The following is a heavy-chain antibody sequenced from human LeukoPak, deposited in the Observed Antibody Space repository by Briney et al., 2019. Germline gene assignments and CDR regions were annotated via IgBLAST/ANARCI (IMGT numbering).Heavy chain of an antibody. CDR2: ISAYNGNT. CDR1: GYTFTSYG. CDR3: ATTRSYYDSSGFDY. D-gene: IGHD3-22*01. V-gene: IGHV1-18*01. J-gene: IGHJ4*02. Sequence: ASVKVSCKASGYTFTSYGISWVRQAPGQGLEWMGWISAYNGNTNYAQKLQGRVTMTTDTSTSTAYMELRSLRSDDTAVYYCATTRSYYDSSGFDYWGQGTLVTVSS.